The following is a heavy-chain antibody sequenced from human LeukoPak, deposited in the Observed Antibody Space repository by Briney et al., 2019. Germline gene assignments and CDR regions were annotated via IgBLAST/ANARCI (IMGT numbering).Heavy chain of an antibody. V-gene: IGHV4-4*09. CDR1: GGSISSYY. CDR2: IYTSGST. Sequence: SETLSLTCTVSGGSISSYYWSWIRQPPGKGLEWIGYIYTSGSTNYNPSLKSRVTISVDTSKNQFSLKLSSVTAADTAVYYCARHLYGSSGYSAPYYFDYWGQGTLVTVSS. CDR3: ARHLYGSSGYSAPYYFDY. J-gene: IGHJ4*02. D-gene: IGHD3-22*01.